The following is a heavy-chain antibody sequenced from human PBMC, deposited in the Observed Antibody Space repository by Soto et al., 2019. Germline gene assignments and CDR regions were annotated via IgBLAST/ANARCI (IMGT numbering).Heavy chain of an antibody. V-gene: IGHV3-30-3*01. CDR1: GFTFSSYA. J-gene: IGHJ5*02. CDR3: AREQLGSSSWYLGGYWFDP. D-gene: IGHD6-13*01. Sequence: GGSLRLSCAASGFTFSSYAMHWVRQAPGKGLEWVAVISYDGSNKYYADSVKGRFTISRDNSKNTLYLQMNSLRAEDTAVYYCAREQLGSSSWYLGGYWFDPWGQGTLVTVSS. CDR2: ISYDGSNK.